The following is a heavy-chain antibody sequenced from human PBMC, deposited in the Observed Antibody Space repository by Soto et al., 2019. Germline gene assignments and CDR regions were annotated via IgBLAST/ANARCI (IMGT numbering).Heavy chain of an antibody. CDR1: GYTFTSYG. J-gene: IGHJ6*02. V-gene: IGHV1-18*04. CDR3: ARDSGVVPAASGTHYHYYGMDV. D-gene: IGHD2-2*01. CDR2: ISAYNGNT. Sequence: WASVKVSCKASGYTFTSYGISWVRQAPGQGLEWIGWISAYNGNTNYAQKLQGRVTMTTDTSTSTAYMELRSLRSDDTAVYYCARDSGVVPAASGTHYHYYGMDVWGQGTTVTVSS.